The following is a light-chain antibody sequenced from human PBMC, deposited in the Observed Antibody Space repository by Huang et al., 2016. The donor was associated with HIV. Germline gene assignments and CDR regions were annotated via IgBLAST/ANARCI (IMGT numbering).Light chain of an antibody. CDR3: HQYNNWPPA. CDR2: GAS. J-gene: IGKJ4*01. CDR1: PTVTNN. V-gene: IGKV3-15*01. Sequence: MTQSPAILSVSPGERASLSCRASPTVTNNLAWYQHKPGQAPRVLIYGASTRATGVPARFSGSGSGTDFTLTISSLQSEDFGMYYCHQYNNWPPAFGGGTRVEVK.